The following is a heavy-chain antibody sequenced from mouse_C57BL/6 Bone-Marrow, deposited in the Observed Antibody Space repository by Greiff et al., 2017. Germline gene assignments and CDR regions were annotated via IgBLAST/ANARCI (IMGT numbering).Heavy chain of an antibody. Sequence: VHLKESGGGLVQPGGSLKLSCAASGFTFSDYYMYWVRQTPETRLEWVAFISNGGGSTYYPDPVKGRFTISRDNAKNTLYLQMNRLKSEDTAMYYCARRGYYGSSPDVWGTGTTVTVSA. J-gene: IGHJ1*03. CDR2: ISNGGGST. V-gene: IGHV5-12*01. CDR3: ARRGYYGSSPDV. CDR1: GFTFSDYY. D-gene: IGHD1-1*01.